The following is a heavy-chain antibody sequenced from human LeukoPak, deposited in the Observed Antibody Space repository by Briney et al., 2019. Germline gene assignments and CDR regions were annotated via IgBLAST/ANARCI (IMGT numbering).Heavy chain of an antibody. CDR1: GGSISSYY. D-gene: IGHD2-2*01. Sequence: SETLSLTCTVSGGSISSYYWSWIRQPPGKGLEWIGYIYYSGSTNYNPSLKSRVTISVDTSKNQFSLKLSSVTAADTAVYYCARVPWYCSSTSCSIDYWGQGTLVTVSS. CDR2: IYYSGST. V-gene: IGHV4-59*01. CDR3: ARVPWYCSSTSCSIDY. J-gene: IGHJ4*02.